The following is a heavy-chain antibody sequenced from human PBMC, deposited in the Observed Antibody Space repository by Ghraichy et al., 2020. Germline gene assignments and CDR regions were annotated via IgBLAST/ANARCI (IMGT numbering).Heavy chain of an antibody. CDR2: IYNRGST. Sequence: SETLSLTCTVSGGSISAYYWSWIRQPPGKGLEWVGYIYNRGSTNYNPSLKSRATISVDTSNNQFSLKLTSVTAADTALYYCARANPYYYDSGGSPHDFDYWGQGTLVTVSS. V-gene: IGHV4-59*01. J-gene: IGHJ4*02. CDR3: ARANPYYYDSGGSPHDFDY. CDR1: GGSISAYY. D-gene: IGHD3-22*01.